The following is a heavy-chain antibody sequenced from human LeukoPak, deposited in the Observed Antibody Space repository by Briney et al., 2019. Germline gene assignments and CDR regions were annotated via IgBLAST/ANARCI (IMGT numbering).Heavy chain of an antibody. CDR2: IKQDGSEK. CDR3: ARLFHDSSGYRFDY. D-gene: IGHD3-22*01. J-gene: IGHJ4*02. V-gene: IGHV3-7*01. CDR1: GFTFSSYW. Sequence: GGSLRLSCAASGFTFSSYWMGWVRQAPGKGLEWVANIKQDGSEKYYVDSVKGRFTISRDNAKNSLYLQMNSLRAEDTAVYYCARLFHDSSGYRFDYWGQGTLVTVSS.